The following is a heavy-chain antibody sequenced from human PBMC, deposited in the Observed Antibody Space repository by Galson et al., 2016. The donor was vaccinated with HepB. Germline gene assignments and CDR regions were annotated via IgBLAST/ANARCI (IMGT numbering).Heavy chain of an antibody. CDR2: INSDGSTT. CDR3: VKIGGSGWYDY. Sequence: SLRLSCAASGFTFTNYWMHWVRQAPGKGLVWVSRINSDGSTTTYADSVKGRFTISRDNAKNTLYLQMNSLRAEDTALYYCVKIGGSGWYDYWGQGTLVTVSS. J-gene: IGHJ4*02. D-gene: IGHD6-19*01. V-gene: IGHV3-74*01. CDR1: GFTFTNYW.